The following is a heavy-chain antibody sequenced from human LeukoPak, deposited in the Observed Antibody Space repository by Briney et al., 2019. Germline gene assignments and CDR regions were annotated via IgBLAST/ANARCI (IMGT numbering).Heavy chain of an antibody. CDR2: IYYSGST. CDR1: GGSISSGGYY. Sequence: PSQTLSLTCTVSGGSISSGGYYWSWIRQHPGKGLEWIRYIYYSGSTYYNPSLKSRVTISVDTSKNQFSLKLSSVTAADTAVYYFARSPNGRMVRGVWFDPWGQGTLVTVSS. J-gene: IGHJ5*02. V-gene: IGHV4-31*03. D-gene: IGHD3-10*01. CDR3: ARSPNGRMVRGVWFDP.